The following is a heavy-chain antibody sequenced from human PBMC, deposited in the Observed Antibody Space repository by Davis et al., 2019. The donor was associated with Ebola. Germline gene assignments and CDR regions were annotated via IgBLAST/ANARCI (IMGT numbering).Heavy chain of an antibody. V-gene: IGHV3-30-3*01. CDR1: GFTFSSYA. J-gene: IGHJ6*02. D-gene: IGHD6-6*01. Sequence: GESLKISCAASGFTFSSYAMHWVRQAPGKGLEWVAVISYDGSNKYSADSVKGRFTISRDNSKNTLYLQMNSLRAEDTAVYYCAKDRYSSSFGGYYYYYGMDVWGQGTTVTVSS. CDR3: AKDRYSSSFGGYYYYYGMDV. CDR2: ISYDGSNK.